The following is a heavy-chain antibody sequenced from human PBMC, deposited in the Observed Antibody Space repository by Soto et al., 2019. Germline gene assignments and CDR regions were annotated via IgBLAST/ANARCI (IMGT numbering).Heavy chain of an antibody. CDR1: GFTFSSYA. J-gene: IGHJ4*02. D-gene: IGHD3-22*01. V-gene: IGHV3-23*01. CDR3: ATSPHSSGYYYPGY. Sequence: GGSLRLSCAASGFTFSSYAMTWVRQTPRKGLEWVSGISGSGGSTYYADSVKGRFTISRDNAKNTLYLQMNSLRAEDTAVYYCATSPHSSGYYYPGYWGQGTLVTVSS. CDR2: ISGSGGST.